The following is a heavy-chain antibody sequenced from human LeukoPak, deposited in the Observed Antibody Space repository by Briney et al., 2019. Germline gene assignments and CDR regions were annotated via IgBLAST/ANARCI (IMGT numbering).Heavy chain of an antibody. J-gene: IGHJ6*02. D-gene: IGHD6-19*01. Sequence: PGGSLRLSCAASGFTFSSYSMNWVRQAPGKGLEWVSSISSSSSYIYYADSVKGRFTISRDNAKNSLYLQMNSLRAEDTAVYYCARDRAAVAVVLDVWGQGTTVTVSS. V-gene: IGHV3-21*01. CDR2: ISSSSSYI. CDR3: ARDRAAVAVVLDV. CDR1: GFTFSSYS.